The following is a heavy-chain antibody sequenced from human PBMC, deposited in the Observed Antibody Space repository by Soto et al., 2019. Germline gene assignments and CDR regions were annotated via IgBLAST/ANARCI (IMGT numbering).Heavy chain of an antibody. D-gene: IGHD3-10*01. J-gene: IGHJ6*02. CDR3: ARDRPKHYGSGSYGMDV. CDR1: GGTFSSYT. Sequence: SVKVSCKASGGTFSSYTISWVRQAPGQGLEWMGRIIPILGIANYAQKFQGRVTITADKSTSTAYMELSSLRSEDTAVYYCARDRPKHYGSGSYGMDVWGQGTTVTVSS. V-gene: IGHV1-69*04. CDR2: IIPILGIA.